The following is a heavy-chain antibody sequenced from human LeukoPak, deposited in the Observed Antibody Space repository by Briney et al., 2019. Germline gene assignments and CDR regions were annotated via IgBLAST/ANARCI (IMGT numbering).Heavy chain of an antibody. CDR3: ARDREVVTAKAQMDV. CDR2: IYNDGNT. J-gene: IGHJ6*03. V-gene: IGHV3-53*01. Sequence: GGSLRLSCAVSGFTVSTNHMSWVRHAPGRGLEWGSVIYNDGNTYYTDSVKGRFTISRDNSKNTVFLQMNSLRVEDTAVYYCARDREVVTAKAQMDVWGKGTTVTVSS. D-gene: IGHD2-21*02. CDR1: GFTVSTNH.